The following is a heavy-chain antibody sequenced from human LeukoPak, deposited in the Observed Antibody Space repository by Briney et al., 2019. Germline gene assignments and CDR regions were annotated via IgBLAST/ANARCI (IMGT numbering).Heavy chain of an antibody. D-gene: IGHD3-22*01. J-gene: IGHJ4*02. CDR1: GFTFSDYY. CDR3: ASGRMYHYVSNGYSPFDY. V-gene: IGHV3-11*06. Sequence: GGSLRLSCAASGFTFSDYYMSWVRQAPGKGLECVSYISISSSYTNYADSVKGRFTISRENAKNSLYLQMDSLRAEDTAVYYCASGRMYHYVSNGYSPFDYWGQGTLVTVSS. CDR2: ISISSSYT.